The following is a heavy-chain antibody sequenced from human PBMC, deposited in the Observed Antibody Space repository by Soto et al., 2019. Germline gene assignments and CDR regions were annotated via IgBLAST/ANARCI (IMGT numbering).Heavy chain of an antibody. CDR2: INPNSGGT. J-gene: IGHJ4*02. CDR1: GYTFTGYY. Sequence: GASVKVSCKASGYTFTGYYMHWVRQAPGQGLEWMGWINPNSGGTNYAQKFQGWVTMTRDTSISTAYMELSRLRSDDTAVYYCARGLSTLPTVMATTTPFDYWGQGTLVTVSS. V-gene: IGHV1-2*04. CDR3: ARGLSTLPTVMATTTPFDY. D-gene: IGHD2-21*01.